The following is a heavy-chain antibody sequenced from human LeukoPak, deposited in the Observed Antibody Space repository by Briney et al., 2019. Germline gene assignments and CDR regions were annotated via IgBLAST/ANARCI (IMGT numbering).Heavy chain of an antibody. CDR2: ISGSGGST. CDR3: AKVRRGIAVAGPFDY. V-gene: IGHV3-23*01. CDR1: GFTFSSYA. D-gene: IGHD6-19*01. Sequence: GGSLRLPCAASGFTFSSYAMSWVRQAPGKGLEWVSAISGSGGSTYYADSVKGRFTISRDNSKNTLYLQMNSLRAEDTAVYYCAKVRRGIAVAGPFDYWGQGTLVTVSS. J-gene: IGHJ4*02.